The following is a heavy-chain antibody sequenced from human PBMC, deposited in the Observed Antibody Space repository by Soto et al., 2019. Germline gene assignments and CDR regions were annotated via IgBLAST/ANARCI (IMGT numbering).Heavy chain of an antibody. J-gene: IGHJ3*02. V-gene: IGHV1-18*01. CDR2: ISAYNGNT. CDR1: GDTCTSYG. Sequence: ASVKVSCKASGDTCTSYGISWVREAPGQGLEWMGWISAYNGNTNYAQKLQGRVTMTTDTSTSTAYMELRSLRSEDTAVYYCARDWGVYSRKPADAFDIWGQGTMVTVSS. D-gene: IGHD6-13*01. CDR3: ARDWGVYSRKPADAFDI.